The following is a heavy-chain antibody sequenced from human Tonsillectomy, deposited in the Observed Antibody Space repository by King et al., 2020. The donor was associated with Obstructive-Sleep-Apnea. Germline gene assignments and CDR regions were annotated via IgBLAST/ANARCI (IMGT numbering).Heavy chain of an antibody. V-gene: IGHV3-53*04. CDR3: ARGSGNYYDSSGYYYPFDY. CDR1: GFTVSSNY. D-gene: IGHD3-22*01. Sequence: VQLVESGGGLVQAWGSLRLSCTASGFTVSSNYMSWVRQAPGKGLEWFSVIYSGCSTYYAVSVKGRFTISRHNSKNTVYLQMNSLRSEDTAVYFCARGSGNYYDSSGYYYPFDYWGQGTLVTVSS. CDR2: IYSGCST. J-gene: IGHJ4*02.